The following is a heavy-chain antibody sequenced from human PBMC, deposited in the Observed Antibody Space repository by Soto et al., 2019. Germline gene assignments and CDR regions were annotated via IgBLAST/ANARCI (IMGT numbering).Heavy chain of an antibody. J-gene: IGHJ4*02. D-gene: IGHD3-10*01. V-gene: IGHV4-31*03. CDR2: IYYSGST. Sequence: PSETLSLTCTVSGGSISSGGYYWSWIRQHPGKGLEWIGYIYYSGSTYYNPSLKSRVTISVDTSKNQFSLKLSSVTAADTAVYYCARGFDSTPQRQLGYFDYWGQGTLVTVSS. CDR3: ARGFDSTPQRQLGYFDY. CDR1: GGSISSGGYY.